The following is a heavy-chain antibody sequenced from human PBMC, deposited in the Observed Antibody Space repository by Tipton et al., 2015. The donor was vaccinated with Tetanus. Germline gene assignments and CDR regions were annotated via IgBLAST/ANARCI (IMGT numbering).Heavy chain of an antibody. CDR2: IYDRGST. J-gene: IGHJ4*02. V-gene: IGHV4-39*01. Sequence: TLSLTCTVSGGSISSSSFYWGWIRQPPGKGLEWIGSIYDRGSTYYNPSLKSRVTISVDTSKNQFSLKLSSVTAADTAVYYCARHEEYCYGAGCYPYYFDYWGPGALVTVAS. CDR1: GGSISSSSFY. D-gene: IGHD2-15*01. CDR3: ARHEEYCYGAGCYPYYFDY.